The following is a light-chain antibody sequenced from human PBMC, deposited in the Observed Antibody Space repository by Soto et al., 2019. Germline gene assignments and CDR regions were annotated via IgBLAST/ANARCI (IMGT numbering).Light chain of an antibody. CDR3: GTWDSSLSASYL. J-gene: IGLJ7*01. CDR2: DNN. Sequence: QSVLTQPPSVSAAPGQKVTISCSGSSSNIGNNYVSWYQQLPGTAPKLLIYDNNKRPSGIPDRFSGSKSGTSATLGITGLQTGDEADYYCGTWDSSLSASYLFGGGTQLTVL. CDR1: SSNIGNNY. V-gene: IGLV1-51*01.